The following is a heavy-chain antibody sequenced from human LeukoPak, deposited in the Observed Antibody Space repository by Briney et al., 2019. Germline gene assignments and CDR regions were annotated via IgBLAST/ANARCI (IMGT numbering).Heavy chain of an antibody. V-gene: IGHV1-2*02. CDR2: VNPNSGDT. CDR1: GYTFTSYG. Sequence: ASVKVSCKASGYTFTSYGISWVRQAPGQGLEWMGWVNPNSGDTNYAQKFQDGVTMTRDTSISTAYIELNLLRSDDTAVYYCARGDYYGSPKVVAAWGQGTLVTVSS. CDR3: ARGDYYGSPKVVAA. D-gene: IGHD3-10*01. J-gene: IGHJ5*02.